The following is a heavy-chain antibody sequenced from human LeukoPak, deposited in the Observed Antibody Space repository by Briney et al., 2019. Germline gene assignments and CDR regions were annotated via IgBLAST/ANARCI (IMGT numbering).Heavy chain of an antibody. Sequence: ASVKVSCKASGYTFTGYYMHWVRQAPGQGLEWMEWINPNSGGTNYAQKFQGRVTMTRDTSISTAYMELSRLRSDDTAVYYCARVNYDILTGYYNPFGYWGQGTLVTVSS. D-gene: IGHD3-9*01. CDR1: GYTFTGYY. J-gene: IGHJ4*02. V-gene: IGHV1-2*02. CDR3: ARVNYDILTGYYNPFGY. CDR2: INPNSGGT.